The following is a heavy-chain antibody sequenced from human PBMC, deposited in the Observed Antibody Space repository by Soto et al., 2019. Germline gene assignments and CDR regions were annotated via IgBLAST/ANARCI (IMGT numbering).Heavy chain of an antibody. Sequence: SETLSLTCTVSGGSISSYYWSWIRQPPGKGLEWIGYIYYSGSTNYNPSLKSRFTISVDTSESHFSLKLSSVTAADTAVYYCARSEATVLDYWGQGTLVTVSS. CDR2: IYYSGST. J-gene: IGHJ4*02. CDR3: ARSEATVLDY. CDR1: GGSISSYY. V-gene: IGHV4-59*08. D-gene: IGHD4-17*01.